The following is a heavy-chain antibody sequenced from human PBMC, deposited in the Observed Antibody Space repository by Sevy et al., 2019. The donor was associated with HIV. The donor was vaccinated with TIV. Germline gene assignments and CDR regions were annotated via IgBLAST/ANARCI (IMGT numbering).Heavy chain of an antibody. CDR3: ARGGPPTSSGSYFDS. CDR1: GGSISSYY. D-gene: IGHD1-26*01. CDR2: IYTSGST. J-gene: IGHJ4*02. Sequence: SETLSLTCTVSGGSISSYYWNWIRQPAGKGLEWIGRIYTSGSTNYNPSLKSRVTMSVDTSKNQFSLKLGSVTAADTAVYYCARGGPPTSSGSYFDSWGQGTLVTVSS. V-gene: IGHV4-4*07.